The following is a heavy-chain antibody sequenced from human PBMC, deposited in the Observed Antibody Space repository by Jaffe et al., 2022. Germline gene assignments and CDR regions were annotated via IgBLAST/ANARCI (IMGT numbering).Heavy chain of an antibody. Sequence: QVQLVESGGGVVQPGGSLRLSCAASGFTFSSYGMHWVRQAPGKGLEWVAFIRYDGSNKYYADSVKGRFTISRDNSKNTLYLQMNSLRAEDTAVYYCAKDRAPKPYYYYYMDVWGKGTTVTVSS. CDR1: GFTFSSYG. CDR3: AKDRAPKPYYYYYMDV. J-gene: IGHJ6*03. CDR2: IRYDGSNK. V-gene: IGHV3-30*02.